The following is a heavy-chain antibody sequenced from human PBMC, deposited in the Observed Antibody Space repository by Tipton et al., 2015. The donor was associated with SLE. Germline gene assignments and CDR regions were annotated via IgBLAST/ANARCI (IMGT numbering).Heavy chain of an antibody. D-gene: IGHD6-13*01. CDR3: ARDKGEAAAFDY. CDR2: ISYDGSNK. CDR1: GFTFSSYA. J-gene: IGHJ4*02. V-gene: IGHV3-30-3*01. Sequence: RSLRLSCAASGFTFSSYAMHWVRQAPGKGLEWVAVISYDGSNKYYADSVKGRFTISRDNSKNTLYLQMNSLRAEDTAVYYCARDKGEAAAFDYWGQGTLVTVSS.